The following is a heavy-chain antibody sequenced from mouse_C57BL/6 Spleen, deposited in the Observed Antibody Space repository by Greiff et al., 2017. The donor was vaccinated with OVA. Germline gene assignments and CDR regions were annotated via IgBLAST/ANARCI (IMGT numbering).Heavy chain of an antibody. J-gene: IGHJ2*01. D-gene: IGHD1-1*01. CDR2: IDPEDGET. Sequence: EVQLQQSGAELVKPGASVKLSCTASGFNIKDYYMHWVKQRTEQGLEWIGRIDPEDGETKYAPKFKGKATITADPSYNTAYLQLSSLPSEDTAVYYCAVDDYYSTMTPGFAYWGQGTTLTVSS. V-gene: IGHV14-2*01. CDR3: AVDDYYSTMTPGFAY. CDR1: GFNIKDYY.